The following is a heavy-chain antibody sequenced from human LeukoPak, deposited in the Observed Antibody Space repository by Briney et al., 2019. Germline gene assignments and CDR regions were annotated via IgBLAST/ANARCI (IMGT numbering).Heavy chain of an antibody. Sequence: ASVKVSCKASGYTFSGYYIYWVRQAPGQGLEWMGVINPSGGSTSYAQKFQGRVTMTRDTSTSTVYMELSSLRSEDTAVYYCARTLAYCGGDCGPGYWGQGTLVTVSS. J-gene: IGHJ4*02. D-gene: IGHD2-21*02. CDR1: GYTFSGYY. V-gene: IGHV1-46*01. CDR2: INPSGGST. CDR3: ARTLAYCGGDCGPGY.